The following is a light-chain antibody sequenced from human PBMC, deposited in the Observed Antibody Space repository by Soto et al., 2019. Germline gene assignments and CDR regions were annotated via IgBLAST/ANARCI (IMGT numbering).Light chain of an antibody. CDR3: QKYNSAPQ. Sequence: DIQMTQSPSSLSASVGDRVTITCRASQAIRNDLGWYQQKPGKAPKRLIYAASSLDSEVPLRFSGSGSGTEFTLTISSLQPEDVATYYCQKYNSAPQFGQGTKVDIK. CDR1: QAIRND. V-gene: IGKV1-17*01. CDR2: AAS. J-gene: IGKJ1*01.